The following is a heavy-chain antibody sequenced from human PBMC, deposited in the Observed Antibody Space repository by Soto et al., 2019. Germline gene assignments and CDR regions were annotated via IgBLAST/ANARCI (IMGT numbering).Heavy chain of an antibody. D-gene: IGHD3-10*01. Sequence: SETLSLTCTVSGGSISSSGYYWGWIRQPPGKGLEWIGNIYYSGSTNYNPSLRSRVTISVDTSKNQFSLKVSSVTAADTAVYYCARRSYYGSGSIFDYWGQGTLVTVSS. CDR1: GGSISSSGYY. J-gene: IGHJ4*02. CDR3: ARRSYYGSGSIFDY. V-gene: IGHV4-39*01. CDR2: IYYSGST.